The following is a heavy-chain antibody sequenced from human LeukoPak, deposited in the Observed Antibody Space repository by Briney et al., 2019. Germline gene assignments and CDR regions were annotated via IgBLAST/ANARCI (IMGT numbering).Heavy chain of an antibody. CDR3: ARHHGYPFKRFDF. V-gene: IGHV5-51*01. CDR2: IFPGDSDT. J-gene: IGHJ4*02. D-gene: IGHD5-24*01. CDR1: GYTFTNYW. Sequence: PGESLKISCKCSGYTFTNYWVGWVRQMPGQGLEWMGIIFPGDSDTRYNQSFQGQVTISADKSISTAYLQWNNLKVADTAMYYCARHHGYPFKRFDFWGQGTLVTVSS.